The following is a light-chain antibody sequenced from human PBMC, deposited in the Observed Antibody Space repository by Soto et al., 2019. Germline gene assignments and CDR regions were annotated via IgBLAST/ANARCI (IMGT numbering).Light chain of an antibody. CDR1: QSVSSN. CDR3: QQYNNWPRT. J-gene: IGKJ1*01. V-gene: IGKV3D-15*01. Sequence: EIVLTQSPGTLSLSPGERATLSCRASQSVSSNLAWYQQKPGQAPRLLIYGASTRATGIPARFSGSGSGTEFTLTIRSLQSEDFAVYFCQQYNNWPRTFGQGTKVDI. CDR2: GAS.